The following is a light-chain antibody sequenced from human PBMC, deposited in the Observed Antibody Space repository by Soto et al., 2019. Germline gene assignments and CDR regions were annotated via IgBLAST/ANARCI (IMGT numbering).Light chain of an antibody. Sequence: QSVLTQPRSVSGSPGQSVTISCTGTSSDVGSYNYVSWYQQHPGKAPKLLIYDVSERPSGVPDRFSGSKSGNTASLTISGLQAEDEADYYCCSYAGSYTYVFGTWTKLTVL. CDR2: DVS. J-gene: IGLJ1*01. CDR1: SSDVGSYNY. CDR3: CSYAGSYTYV. V-gene: IGLV2-11*01.